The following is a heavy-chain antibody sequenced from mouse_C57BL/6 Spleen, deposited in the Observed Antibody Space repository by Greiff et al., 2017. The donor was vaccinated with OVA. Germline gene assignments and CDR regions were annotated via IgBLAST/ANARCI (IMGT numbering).Heavy chain of an antibody. CDR1: GFTFSDYG. CDR3: ATAYYSNYGGVDY. CDR2: ISSGSSTI. V-gene: IGHV5-17*01. J-gene: IGHJ4*01. Sequence: DVMLVESGGGLVKPGGSLKLSCAASGFTFSDYGMHWVRQAPEKGLEWVAYISSGSSTIYYADTVKGRFTISRDNAKNTLFLQMTSLRSEDTAMYYCATAYYSNYGGVDYWGQGTSVTVSS. D-gene: IGHD2-5*01.